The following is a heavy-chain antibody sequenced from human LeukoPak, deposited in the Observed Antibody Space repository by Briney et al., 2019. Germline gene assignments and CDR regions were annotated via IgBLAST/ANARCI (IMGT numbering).Heavy chain of an antibody. CDR3: ARHARSGVDWFDP. Sequence: SETLSLTCTVSGGSISSCYWSWIRQPPGKGLEWIGYIYTSGSTNYNPSLKSRVTISVDTSKNQFSLKLSSVTAADTAVYYCARHARSGVDWFDPWGQGTLVTVSS. CDR2: IYTSGST. CDR1: GGSISSCY. D-gene: IGHD3-10*01. V-gene: IGHV4-4*09. J-gene: IGHJ5*02.